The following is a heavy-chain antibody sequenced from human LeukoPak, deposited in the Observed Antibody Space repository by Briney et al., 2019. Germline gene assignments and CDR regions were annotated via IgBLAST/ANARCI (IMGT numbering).Heavy chain of an antibody. Sequence: SETLSLTCAVYGGSFSGYYWSWIRQPPGKGLEWIGEINHSGSTNYNPSLKSRVTVSVDTSKNQFSLKLSSVTAADTAVYYCAAAPYYFDYWGQGTLVTVSS. CDR3: AAAPYYFDY. D-gene: IGHD2-15*01. J-gene: IGHJ4*02. V-gene: IGHV4-34*01. CDR1: GGSFSGYY. CDR2: INHSGST.